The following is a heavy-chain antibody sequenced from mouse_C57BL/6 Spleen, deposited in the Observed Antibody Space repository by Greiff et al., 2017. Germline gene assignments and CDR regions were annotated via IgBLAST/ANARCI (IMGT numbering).Heavy chain of an antibody. J-gene: IGHJ2*01. CDR1: GYTFTSYW. Sequence: QVQLQQPGAELVKPGASVKLSCKASGYTFTSYWMQWVKQRPGQGLEWIGEIDPSDSYTNYNQKFKGKATLTVDTSSSKAYIQLSSLTSEDSAVYYWARRNYYYFREDLRGQGTTLTVSS. V-gene: IGHV1-50*01. CDR2: IDPSDSYT. D-gene: IGHD2-4*01. CDR3: ARRNYYYFREDL.